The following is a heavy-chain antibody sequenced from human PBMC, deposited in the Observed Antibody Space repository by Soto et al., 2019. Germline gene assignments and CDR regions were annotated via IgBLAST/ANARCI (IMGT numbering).Heavy chain of an antibody. D-gene: IGHD2-8*02. Sequence: GESLKISCKGSGYSFTSYWIGWVRQMPGKGLELMGIIYPGDSDTRYSPSFQGQVTISADKSISTAYLQWSSLKASDTAIYFCASSVLVTSTMNYFDLWGQGTLVTV. CDR3: ASSVLVTSTMNYFDL. J-gene: IGHJ4*02. V-gene: IGHV5-51*01. CDR2: IYPGDSDT. CDR1: GYSFTSYW.